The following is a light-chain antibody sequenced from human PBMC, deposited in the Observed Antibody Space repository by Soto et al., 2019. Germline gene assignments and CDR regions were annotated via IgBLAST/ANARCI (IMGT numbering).Light chain of an antibody. Sequence: QSALTQPRSVSASPGQSVTISCTGTRSDVGGYNYVSWYQHHPGKAPKLMIYGVSARPSGVPDRFSGSKSGNTVSLTISGLQAEDEADYYCCSYAGTPYVFGTGTKLTVL. CDR2: GVS. V-gene: IGLV2-11*01. J-gene: IGLJ1*01. CDR3: CSYAGTPYV. CDR1: RSDVGGYNY.